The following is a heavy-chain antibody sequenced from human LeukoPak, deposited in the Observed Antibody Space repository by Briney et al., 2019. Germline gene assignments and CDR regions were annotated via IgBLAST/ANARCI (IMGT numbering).Heavy chain of an antibody. D-gene: IGHD6-13*01. CDR1: GFTFSSYS. V-gene: IGHV3-21*01. Sequence: PGGSLRLSCAASGFTFSSYSMNWVRQAPGKGLEWVSSISSSSSYIYYADSVKGRFTISRDNAKNSLYLQMNSLRAEDTAVYYCARDGIAAAGFDYWGQGTLVTVSS. J-gene: IGHJ4*02. CDR3: ARDGIAAAGFDY. CDR2: ISSSSSYI.